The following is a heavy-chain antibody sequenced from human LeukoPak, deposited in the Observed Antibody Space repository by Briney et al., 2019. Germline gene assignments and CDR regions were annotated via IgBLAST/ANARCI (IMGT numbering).Heavy chain of an antibody. J-gene: IGHJ4*02. CDR2: INWDGGST. D-gene: IGHD2-15*01. CDR3: ARGYGYCSGGSCSYFDY. CDR1: GFTSDDYG. V-gene: IGHV3-20*04. Sequence: VGSLRLSCAASGFTSDDYGMSCGRQAPGKGLECVSGINWDGGSTGYADSVKGRFTISRDNAKNSLYLQMNSLRAEDTALYYCARGYGYCSGGSCSYFDYWGQGTLVTVSS.